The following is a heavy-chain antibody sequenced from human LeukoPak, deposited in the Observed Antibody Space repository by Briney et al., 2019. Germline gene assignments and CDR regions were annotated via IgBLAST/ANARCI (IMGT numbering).Heavy chain of an antibody. V-gene: IGHV3-23*01. J-gene: IGHJ4*02. CDR3: AKGGRGSSGYYAFSY. Sequence: GGSLRLSCAASGFTFSNSAMTWVRQAPGKGLEWVSSISGSGGNTYYIDSGKGRFTISRGNSKDTLYLHMNSLRAEDTAIYYCAKGGRGSSGYYAFSYWDQGTLVTVSS. D-gene: IGHD3-22*01. CDR2: ISGSGGNT. CDR1: GFTFSNSA.